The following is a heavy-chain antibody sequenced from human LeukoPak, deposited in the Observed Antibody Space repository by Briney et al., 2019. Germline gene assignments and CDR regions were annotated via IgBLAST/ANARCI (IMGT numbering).Heavy chain of an antibody. V-gene: IGHV3-33*01. Sequence: GGSLRLSCAASGFTFSSYAMHWVRQAPGKGLEWVTVIWYDGSNKLYADSVKGRFTISRDNSKNTLYLQMDSLRAEDTAIYYCARAFGASSGYSVDYWGQGTLVTVSS. CDR3: ARAFGASSGYSVDY. CDR2: IWYDGSNK. J-gene: IGHJ4*02. D-gene: IGHD3-22*01. CDR1: GFTFSSYA.